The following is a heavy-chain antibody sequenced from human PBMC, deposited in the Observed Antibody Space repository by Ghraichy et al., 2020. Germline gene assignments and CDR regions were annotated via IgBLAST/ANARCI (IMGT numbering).Heavy chain of an antibody. CDR1: GGSFSGYY. CDR2: INHSGST. Sequence: SETLSLTCAVYGGSFSGYYWSWFRQPPGKGLEWIGEINHSGSTNYNPSLKSRVTISVDTSKNQFSLKLSSVTAADTAVYYCARRYCSGGSCPGYYYGMDVWGQGTTVTVSS. V-gene: IGHV4-34*01. D-gene: IGHD2-15*01. CDR3: ARRYCSGGSCPGYYYGMDV. J-gene: IGHJ6*02.